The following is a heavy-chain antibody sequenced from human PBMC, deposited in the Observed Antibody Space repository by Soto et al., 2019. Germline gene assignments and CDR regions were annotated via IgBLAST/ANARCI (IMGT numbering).Heavy chain of an antibody. D-gene: IGHD6-13*01. Sequence: QVQLVESGGGVVQPGRSLRLSCAASGFTFSSYAMHWVRQAPGKGLEWVAVISYDGSNKYYADSVKGRFTISRDNSKNSLYLPMNSLRAEDRAVYYCARDSVQIAEAVVYFDYWGQGTLVTVSS. J-gene: IGHJ4*02. CDR2: ISYDGSNK. CDR3: ARDSVQIAEAVVYFDY. CDR1: GFTFSSYA. V-gene: IGHV3-30-3*01.